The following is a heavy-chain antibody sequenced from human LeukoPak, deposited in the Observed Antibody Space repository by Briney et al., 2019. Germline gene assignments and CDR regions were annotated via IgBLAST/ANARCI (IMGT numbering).Heavy chain of an antibody. CDR2: ISLRGLT. J-gene: IGHJ4*02. CDR3: ARGGNNGYRWAFDS. V-gene: IGHV4-4*02. Sequence: SGTLSLTCGVSGGSISGTNWWSWVRQPPGQGLEWIGGISLRGLTTNNPSLRSRLTMSLDESKNQVSLNLTSVADADTAVYYCARGGNNGYRWAFDSWGQGTLVTVSS. D-gene: IGHD1/OR15-1a*01. CDR1: GGSISGTNW.